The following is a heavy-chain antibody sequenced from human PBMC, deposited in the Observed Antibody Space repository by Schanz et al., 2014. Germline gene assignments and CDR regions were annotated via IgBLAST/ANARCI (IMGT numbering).Heavy chain of an antibody. Sequence: QVQLVESGGGLVKPGGSLRLSCAASGFIFNDYYMNWIRQAPGKGLEWVSSLSGGSSYIFYADSVKGRFTISRDNSKNTLSLQMDDLRGDDTAMYYCVTWSTTYLYQDYWGQGTLVSVSA. J-gene: IGHJ4*02. CDR2: LSGGSSYI. D-gene: IGHD1-26*01. CDR1: GFIFNDYY. V-gene: IGHV3-11*05. CDR3: VTWSTTYLYQDY.